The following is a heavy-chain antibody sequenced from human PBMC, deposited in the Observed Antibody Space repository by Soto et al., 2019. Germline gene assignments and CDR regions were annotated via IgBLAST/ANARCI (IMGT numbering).Heavy chain of an antibody. V-gene: IGHV3-74*03. Sequence: EVQLVESGGGLVQPGGSLRLSCAASGFTFADYWMHWVRQPPGKGPEWVSRMTGDGRTIQYADSVKGRFTASRDNAKSTLYLQMNSLRAEDTAVYYCATAEVDYWGPGTLVTVSS. CDR3: ATAEVDY. J-gene: IGHJ4*02. CDR2: MTGDGRTI. CDR1: GFTFADYW.